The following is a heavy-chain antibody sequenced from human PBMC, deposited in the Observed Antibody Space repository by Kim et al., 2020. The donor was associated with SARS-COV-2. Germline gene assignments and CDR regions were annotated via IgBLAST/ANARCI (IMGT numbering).Heavy chain of an antibody. CDR1: GGSISSSSYY. CDR2: IYYSGST. Sequence: SETLSLTCTVSGGSISSSSYYWGWIRQPPGKGLEWIGSIYYSGSTYYNPSLKSRVTISVDTSKNQFSLKLSSVTAADTAVYYCARHGDGEMAAALSHGFCYFDYWGQGTLVTVSS. CDR3: ARHGDGEMAAALSHGFCYFDY. J-gene: IGHJ4*02. V-gene: IGHV4-39*01. D-gene: IGHD6-13*01.